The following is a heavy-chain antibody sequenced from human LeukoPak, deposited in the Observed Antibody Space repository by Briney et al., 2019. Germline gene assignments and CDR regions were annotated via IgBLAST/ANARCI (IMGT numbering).Heavy chain of an antibody. J-gene: IGHJ4*02. D-gene: IGHD1-26*01. CDR2: VSSSSSII. CDR3: ARGEWEATLFDY. Sequence: HSGGSLRLSCAASGFTFSSYSMNWVRQAPGKGLEWVSYVSSSSSIIYYPDSVKGRFTISRDNAKNSLYLQMNSLRAEDTAVYYCARGEWEATLFDYWGQGTLVTVSS. V-gene: IGHV3-48*04. CDR1: GFTFSSYS.